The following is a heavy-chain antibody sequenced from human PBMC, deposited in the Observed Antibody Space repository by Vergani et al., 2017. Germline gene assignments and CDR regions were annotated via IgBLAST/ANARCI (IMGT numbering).Heavy chain of an antibody. CDR2: IIPIFGTA. D-gene: IGHD2-2*01. J-gene: IGHJ6*03. Sequence: QVQLVQSGAEVKKPGSSVKVSCKASGGTFSSYAISWVRQAPGQGLECMGGIIPIFGTANYAQKFQGRVTITADESTSTAYMELSSLRSEDTAVYYCAVGDCSSTSCYGLVGYYYYYMDVWGKGTTVTVSS. V-gene: IGHV1-69*01. CDR3: AVGDCSSTSCYGLVGYYYYYMDV. CDR1: GGTFSSYA.